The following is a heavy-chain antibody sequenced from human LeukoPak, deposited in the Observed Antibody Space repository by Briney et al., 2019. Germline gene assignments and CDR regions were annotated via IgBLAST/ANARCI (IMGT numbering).Heavy chain of an antibody. CDR2: IKQDGSEE. Sequence: PGGSLRLSCAASGFTFGDYWMSWVRQAPGKGPEWVATIKQDGSEEHYVDSVKGRFTVSRDNARNSLFLQMNSLRVEDTAVYYCTTYKNWVAGDVWGQGTTVSVSS. J-gene: IGHJ6*02. D-gene: IGHD7-27*01. V-gene: IGHV3-7*01. CDR1: GFTFGDYW. CDR3: TTYKNWVAGDV.